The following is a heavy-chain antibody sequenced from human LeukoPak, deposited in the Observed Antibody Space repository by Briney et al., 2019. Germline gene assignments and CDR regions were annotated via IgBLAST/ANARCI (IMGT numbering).Heavy chain of an antibody. D-gene: IGHD1-20*01. Sequence: GGSLRLSCAASGFTFSSCFITWVRQAPGKGLEWVANIKPDGSEKYYMDSVKGRFTISRDNAKNSLYLQMNSLRAEDTAVYYCASGGYNWNRLDYWGQGTLVTVSS. CDR3: ASGGYNWNRLDY. CDR2: IKPDGSEK. J-gene: IGHJ4*02. CDR1: GFTFSSCF. V-gene: IGHV3-7*01.